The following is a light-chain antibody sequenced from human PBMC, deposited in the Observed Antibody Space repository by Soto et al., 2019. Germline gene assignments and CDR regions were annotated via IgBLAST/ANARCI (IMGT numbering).Light chain of an antibody. CDR2: NAS. CDR3: QQRNNWLPGYT. J-gene: IGKJ2*01. Sequence: EIVLTQSPATLSLSPGERATLSCRASQSVSSYLAWYQQKPGQAPRLLIYNASNRATGIPARFSGSGSGTDFTLTISSLEPEDFAVYYCQQRNNWLPGYTFGHGTKLEIK. CDR1: QSVSSY. V-gene: IGKV3-11*01.